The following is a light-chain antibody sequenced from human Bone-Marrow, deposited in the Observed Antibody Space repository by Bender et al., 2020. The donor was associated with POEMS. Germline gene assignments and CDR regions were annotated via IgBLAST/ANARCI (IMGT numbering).Light chain of an antibody. CDR2: QDT. Sequence: SYEVTQPPSVSVSPGQTASITCSGDDLGDKYVAWYQQKPGQSPVLVIYQDTKRPSGIPERFSGSNSGNTATLTIGGTQAMEEADYYCQAWDTYSVICGGGTKLTVL. J-gene: IGLJ2*01. CDR3: QAWDTYSVI. CDR1: DLGDKY. V-gene: IGLV3-1*01.